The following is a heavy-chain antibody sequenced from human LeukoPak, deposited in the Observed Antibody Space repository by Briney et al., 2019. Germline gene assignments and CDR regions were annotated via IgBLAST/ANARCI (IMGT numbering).Heavy chain of an antibody. CDR1: GFTFSDYY. J-gene: IGHJ6*02. CDR2: ISSSGSTI. Sequence: GGSLRLSCAASGFTFSDYYMSWIRQAPGKGLEWVSYISSSGSTIYYADSVKGRFTISRDNSKNTLYLQMNSLRAEDTAVYYCARDWVTRWLPRTYYYYGMDVWGQGTTATVSS. D-gene: IGHD5-24*01. CDR3: ARDWVTRWLPRTYYYYGMDV. V-gene: IGHV3-11*04.